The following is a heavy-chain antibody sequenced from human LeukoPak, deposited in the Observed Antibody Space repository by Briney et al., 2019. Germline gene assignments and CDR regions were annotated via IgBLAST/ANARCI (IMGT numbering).Heavy chain of an antibody. CDR2: IRSKAKSYAT. V-gene: IGHV3-73*01. CDR3: AKCRVRYYDSSGYYYDY. D-gene: IGHD3-22*01. CDR1: GFTFSGSA. Sequence: GGSLRLSCAASGFTFSGSAIHWVRQASGKGLEWVGRIRSKAKSYATEYEASVNGRFTISRDNSKNTLYLQMNSLRAEDTAVYFCAKCRVRYYDSSGYYYDYWGQGTLVTVSS. J-gene: IGHJ4*02.